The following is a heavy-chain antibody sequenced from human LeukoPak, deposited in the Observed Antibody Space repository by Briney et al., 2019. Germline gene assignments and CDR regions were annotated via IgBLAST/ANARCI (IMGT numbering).Heavy chain of an antibody. Sequence: PGGSLRLSCAASRFTFSSYAMHWVRQAPGKGLEWVAVISYDGSNKYYADSVKGRFTISRDNSKNTLYLQMNSLRAEDTAVYYCARDKSSGSYPLYYFDYWGQGTLVTVSS. CDR3: ARDKSSGSYPLYYFDY. J-gene: IGHJ4*02. V-gene: IGHV3-30-3*01. CDR1: RFTFSSYA. CDR2: ISYDGSNK. D-gene: IGHD1-26*01.